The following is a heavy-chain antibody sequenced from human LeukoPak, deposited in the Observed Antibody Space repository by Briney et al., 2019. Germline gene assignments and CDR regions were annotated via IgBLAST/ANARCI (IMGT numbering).Heavy chain of an antibody. CDR2: IYPGDSDT. D-gene: IGHD1-1*01. V-gene: IGHV5-51*01. J-gene: IGHJ4*02. CDR3: ARLREYNYLYFDS. Sequence: KVGESLKISCKSSGVTFTNYWIGWVRQMPGKGLEWMGIIYPGDSDTRYSPSFQGQVTISADKSISTAYLQWSSLKASDTAMYYCARLREYNYLYFDSWGQGTLVTVSS. CDR1: GVTFTNYW.